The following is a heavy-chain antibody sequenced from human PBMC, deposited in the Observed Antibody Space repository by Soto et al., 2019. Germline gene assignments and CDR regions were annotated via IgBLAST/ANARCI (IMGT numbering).Heavy chain of an antibody. D-gene: IGHD6-19*01. Sequence: QVQLEQSGAEVKKPGASTKVSCQASGYTFTSYYIHWVRQAPGQGLEWMGVSHVGPDTTMYAQKFQGRVTMTRDTSTSTVYMELSSLISEDTAVYFCARESSGTQYFDYWGQGTLVTVSS. V-gene: IGHV1-46*01. CDR1: GYTFTSYY. CDR2: SHVGPDTT. CDR3: ARESSGTQYFDY. J-gene: IGHJ4*02.